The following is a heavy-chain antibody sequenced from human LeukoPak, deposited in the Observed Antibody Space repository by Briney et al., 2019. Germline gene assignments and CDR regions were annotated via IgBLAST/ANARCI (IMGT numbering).Heavy chain of an antibody. D-gene: IGHD6-13*01. CDR2: MNPNSGNT. V-gene: IGHV1-8*01. CDR3: ARGSIIAANPVDP. CDR1: GYTFTSYD. Sequence: ASVKVSCQASGYTFTSYDINWVRQATGEGLEWMGWMNPNSGNTGYAQKFQGRVTMTRNTSISTAYMELSSLRSEDTAVYYCARGSIIAANPVDPWGQGTLVTVSS. J-gene: IGHJ5*02.